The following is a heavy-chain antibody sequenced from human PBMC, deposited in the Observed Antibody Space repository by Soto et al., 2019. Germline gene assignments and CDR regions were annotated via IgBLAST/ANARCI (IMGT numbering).Heavy chain of an antibody. V-gene: IGHV4-34*01. Sequence: SETLSLTCAVYGGSFSGYYWSWIRQPPGKGLEWIGEINHSGSTNYNPSLKSRVTISVDTSKNQFSLKLSSVTAADTAVYYCARFSQGPSVAVAAQNSPPGALFDYWGQGTLVTVSS. CDR1: GGSFSGYY. D-gene: IGHD6-19*01. J-gene: IGHJ4*02. CDR2: INHSGST. CDR3: ARFSQGPSVAVAAQNSPPGALFDY.